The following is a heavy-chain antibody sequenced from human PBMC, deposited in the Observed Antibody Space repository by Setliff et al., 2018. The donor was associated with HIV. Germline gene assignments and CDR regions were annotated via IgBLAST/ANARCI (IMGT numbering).Heavy chain of an antibody. D-gene: IGHD2-15*01. CDR1: GFTFSSYA. V-gene: IGHV3-23*01. J-gene: IGHJ4*02. CDR2: VYGGGDGT. CDR3: AKDRGGNAQHYFDY. Sequence: GGSLRLSCAASGFTFSSYAMSWVRQAPGKGLEWVSSVYGGGDGTYYADSVKGRFTISRDNSKNTLFLEMNSLRAEDTAVYYCAKDRGGNAQHYFDYWGQETPVTVSS.